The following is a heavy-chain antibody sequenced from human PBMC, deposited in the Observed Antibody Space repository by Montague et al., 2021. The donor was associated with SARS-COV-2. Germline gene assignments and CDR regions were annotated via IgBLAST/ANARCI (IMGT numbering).Heavy chain of an antibody. V-gene: IGHV4-34*01. CDR2: INHSANT. CDR3: ASGIYPSESYYNRYYYGLNI. D-gene: IGHD3-10*01. Sequence: SETLSLTCAVYGGSLSGYYWSWIRQPPEKGLEWIGEINHSANTNYNPSPKSPVTISIDTSKNQFSLKMTSVTAADTTTYYCASGIYPSESYYNRYYYGLNIWGQGTTVTVSS. CDR1: GGSLSGYY. J-gene: IGHJ6*02.